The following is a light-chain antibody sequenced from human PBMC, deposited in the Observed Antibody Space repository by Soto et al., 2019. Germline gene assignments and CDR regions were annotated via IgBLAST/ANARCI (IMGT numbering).Light chain of an antibody. Sequence: DIQMTQSPSSLSASVGDRVTIPCRASQSISNYLSWYQQIPGKAPKLLIYAASTLRSGVSSRFSGSGSGTDFTLTISSLQPEDFATYYCQQSYITPWTFGQGTKVEIK. J-gene: IGKJ1*01. CDR1: QSISNY. V-gene: IGKV1-39*01. CDR3: QQSYITPWT. CDR2: AAS.